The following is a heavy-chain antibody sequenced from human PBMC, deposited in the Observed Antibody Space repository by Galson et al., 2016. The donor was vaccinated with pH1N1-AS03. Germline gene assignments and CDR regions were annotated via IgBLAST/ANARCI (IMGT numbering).Heavy chain of an antibody. V-gene: IGHV7-4-1*02. CDR1: GYTFTDYP. CDR2: IHTTTGNP. CDR3: TRFANVSPYYFDQ. J-gene: IGHJ4*02. D-gene: IGHD3-16*01. Sequence: SVKVSCKASGYTFTDYPMSWVRQAPGQGLEWMGWIHTTTGNPTYAQDFTGRFVFSFETSVSTAYLQITGLKAEDTAVYYCTRFANVSPYYFDQWGQGTLLTVSS.